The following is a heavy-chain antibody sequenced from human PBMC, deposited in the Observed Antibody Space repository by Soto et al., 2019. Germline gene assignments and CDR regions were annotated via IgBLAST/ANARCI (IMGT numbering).Heavy chain of an antibody. J-gene: IGHJ4*02. Sequence: SETLSLTCTVSGGSISSAGYYWSWIRQQPGKGLEWIGYIYYSGSAYYNPSLKSRVGISLDRSKNQFSLKLTSVTAADTAVYYCARDGSYCSGDCYAFDYWGQGALVTVSS. CDR3: ARDGSYCSGDCYAFDY. CDR1: GGSISSAGYY. D-gene: IGHD2-21*02. V-gene: IGHV4-31*03. CDR2: IYYSGSA.